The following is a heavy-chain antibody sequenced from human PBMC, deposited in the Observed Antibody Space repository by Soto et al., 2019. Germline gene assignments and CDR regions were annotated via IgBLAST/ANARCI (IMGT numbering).Heavy chain of an antibody. V-gene: IGHV3-7*01. CDR2: IKQDGSEK. CDR3: ARDTYYGAIEY. J-gene: IGHJ4*02. CDR1: GFSFGASW. D-gene: IGHD3-10*01. Sequence: EVQLMESGGGLVQPGGSLRLSCAASGFSFGASWMSWVRQAPGKGLEWVADIKQDGSEKNYVDSVKGRVTISRDNAKNSLYLQMYILRAEDTAVYYCARDTYYGAIEYWGLGTRVTVSS.